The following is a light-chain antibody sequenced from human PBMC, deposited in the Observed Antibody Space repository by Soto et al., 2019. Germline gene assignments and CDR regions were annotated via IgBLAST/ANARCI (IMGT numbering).Light chain of an antibody. J-gene: IGKJ1*01. CDR1: QSISSTY. V-gene: IGKV3-20*01. CDR2: GAS. CDR3: QQYGGLWT. Sequence: EIVLTQSPGTLSLSPGERATLSCRASQSISSTYLAWYQQRPDQAPRLLIYGASSTATGIPDRFSGSGSGTDFTLTISRLEPVDFAVYYCQQYGGLWTFGQGTKVEIK.